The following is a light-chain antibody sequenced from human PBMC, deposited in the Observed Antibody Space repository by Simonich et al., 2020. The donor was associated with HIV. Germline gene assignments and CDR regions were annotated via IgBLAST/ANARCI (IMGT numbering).Light chain of an antibody. CDR2: AAS. CDR3: LQHNSYLS. Sequence: DIQMTQSPSTLSASVGDRVTITCRASQSISRWLAWFQQRPGKVPKRLIFAASNLQSGVPSTFSGSGSGTEFTLTISSLQPEDLPTYYCLQHNSYLSFGGGTKVEI. V-gene: IGKV1-5*01. J-gene: IGKJ4*01. CDR1: QSISRW.